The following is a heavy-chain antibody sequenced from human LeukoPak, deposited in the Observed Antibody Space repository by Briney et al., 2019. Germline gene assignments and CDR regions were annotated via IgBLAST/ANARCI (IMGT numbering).Heavy chain of an antibody. CDR1: GFTFSSYS. V-gene: IGHV3-21*01. J-gene: IGHJ4*02. CDR2: ISSSSSYI. CDR3: APASSSGYYFGY. Sequence: GGSLRLSCAASGFTFSSYSMNWVRQAPGKGLEWVSSISSSSSYIYHADSVEGRFTISRDNAKNSLYLQMNSLRAEDTAVYYCAPASSSGYYFGYWGQGTLVTVSS. D-gene: IGHD3-22*01.